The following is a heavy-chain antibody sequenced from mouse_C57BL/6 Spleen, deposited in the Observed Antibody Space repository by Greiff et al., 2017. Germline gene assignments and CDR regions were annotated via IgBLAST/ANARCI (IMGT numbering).Heavy chain of an antibody. D-gene: IGHD2-5*01. CDR1: GFSLTSYG. CDR3: ARNSNYDYAMDY. CDR2: IWSGGST. V-gene: IGHV2-2*01. Sequence: VQLVESGPGLVQPSQSLSITCTVSGFSLTSYGVHWVRQSPGKGLEWLGVIWSGGSTDYNAAFISRLSISKDNSKSQVFFKMNSLQADDTAIYYCARNSNYDYAMDYWGQGTSVTVSS. J-gene: IGHJ4*01.